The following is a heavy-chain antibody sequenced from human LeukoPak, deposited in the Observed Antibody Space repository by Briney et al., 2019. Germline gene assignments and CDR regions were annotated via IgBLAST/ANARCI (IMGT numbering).Heavy chain of an antibody. CDR2: ISNSGGST. CDR3: ATSGGSYWS. J-gene: IGHJ5*02. Sequence: GGSLRLSCAASGFTFSSYGMSWVRQAPGKGLEWVSSISNSGGSTYHADSVKGRFTISRDNSKNTLYLQMNSLRAEDTAVYYCATSGGSYWSWGQGTLVTVSS. CDR1: GFTFSSYG. D-gene: IGHD1-26*01. V-gene: IGHV3-23*01.